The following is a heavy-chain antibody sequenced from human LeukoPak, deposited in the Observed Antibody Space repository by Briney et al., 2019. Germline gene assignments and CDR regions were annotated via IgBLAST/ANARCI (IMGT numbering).Heavy chain of an antibody. CDR1: GVTFSSYW. V-gene: IGHV3-7*01. CDR3: ARGRFNYDSGYSSFYH. CDR2: IKEDGSEK. J-gene: IGHJ4*02. D-gene: IGHD3-22*01. Sequence: GGSLRLSCAASGVTFSSYWVSWVRQAPGKGLEWVANIKEDGSEKYYVDSVKGRFTISRDNAKSSLYLQMNSLRAEDTAVYYCARGRFNYDSGYSSFYHWGQGTLVTVSS.